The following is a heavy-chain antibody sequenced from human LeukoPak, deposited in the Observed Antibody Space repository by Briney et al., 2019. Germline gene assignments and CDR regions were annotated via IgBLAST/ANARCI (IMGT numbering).Heavy chain of an antibody. Sequence: SETLSLTCTVSGGSISNYYWNWLRQPPGKGLEWVGYIYYSGSTNYNPSLKSGATISVATSKNRFVLKRSSVTAADTAVYYCARYDSGSYYRYFDYWGQGTLVTVSS. V-gene: IGHV4-59*12. D-gene: IGHD1-26*01. J-gene: IGHJ4*02. CDR3: ARYDSGSYYRYFDY. CDR1: GGSISNYY. CDR2: IYYSGST.